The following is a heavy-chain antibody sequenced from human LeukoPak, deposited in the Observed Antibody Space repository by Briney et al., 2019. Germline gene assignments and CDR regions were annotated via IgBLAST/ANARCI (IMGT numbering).Heavy chain of an antibody. CDR1: GFTFSSYA. CDR3: AKSKTPYCSSANCLMFDY. V-gene: IGHV3-23*01. Sequence: QPGGSLRLSCAASGFTFSSYAMSWVRQAPGKGLEWVSAISGSGGSTYYADSVKGRFTISRDNSKNTLYLQMNSLRAEDTAVYYCAKSKTPYCSSANCLMFDYWGQGALVTVSS. J-gene: IGHJ4*02. D-gene: IGHD2-2*01. CDR2: ISGSGGST.